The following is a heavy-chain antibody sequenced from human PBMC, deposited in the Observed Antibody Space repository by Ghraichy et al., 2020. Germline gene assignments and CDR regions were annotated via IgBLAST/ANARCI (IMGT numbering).Heavy chain of an antibody. CDR2: IYYSGST. V-gene: IGHV4-39*01. D-gene: IGHD5-18*01. Sequence: SQTLSLTCTVSGGSISSSSYYWGWIRQPPGKGLEWIGSIYYSGSTYYNPSLKSRVTISVDTSKNQFSLKLSSVTAADTAVYYCARHVLCGYSYGCPLDYWGQGTLVTVSS. J-gene: IGHJ4*02. CDR3: ARHVLCGYSYGCPLDY. CDR1: GGSISSSSYY.